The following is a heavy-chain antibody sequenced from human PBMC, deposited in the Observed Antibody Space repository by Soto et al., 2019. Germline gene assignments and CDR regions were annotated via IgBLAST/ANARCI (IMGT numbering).Heavy chain of an antibody. CDR1: GGSISSSSYY. V-gene: IGHV4-39*01. J-gene: IGHJ4*02. Sequence: SETLSIPCTVSGGSISSSSYYWGWIRQPPGKGLEWIGSIYYSGSTYYNPSLKSRVTISVDTSKNQFSLKLSSVTAADTAVYYCARPRGYSYGYIDYWGQGTLVTVSS. CDR2: IYYSGST. CDR3: ARPRGYSYGYIDY. D-gene: IGHD5-18*01.